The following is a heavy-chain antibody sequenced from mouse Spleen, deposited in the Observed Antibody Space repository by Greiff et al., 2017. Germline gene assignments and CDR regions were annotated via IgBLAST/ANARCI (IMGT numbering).Heavy chain of an antibody. Sequence: EVKLQESGPGLVKPSQSLSLTCSVTGYSITSGYYWNWIRQFPGNKLEWMGYISYDGSNNYNPSLKNRISITRDTSKNQFFLKLNSVTTEDTATYYCARDEGSVFDYWGQGTTLTVSS. CDR3: ARDEGSVFDY. CDR2: ISYDGSN. J-gene: IGHJ2*01. CDR1: GYSITSGYY. V-gene: IGHV3-6*01.